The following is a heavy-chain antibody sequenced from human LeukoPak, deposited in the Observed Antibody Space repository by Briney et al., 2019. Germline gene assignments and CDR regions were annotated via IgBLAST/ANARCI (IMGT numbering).Heavy chain of an antibody. Sequence: ASVNVSCKASGYTFTSYYMHWVRQAPGQGLEWMGIINPSGGSTSYAQKFQGRVTMTRDTSTSTVYMELSSLRSEDTAVYYCAREEGIVGATNWFDPWGQGTLVTVSS. CDR3: AREEGIVGATNWFDP. V-gene: IGHV1-46*01. CDR2: INPSGGST. D-gene: IGHD1-26*01. J-gene: IGHJ5*02. CDR1: GYTFTSYY.